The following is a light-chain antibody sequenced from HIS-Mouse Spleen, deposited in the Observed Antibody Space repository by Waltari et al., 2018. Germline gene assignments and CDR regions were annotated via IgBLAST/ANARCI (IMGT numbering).Light chain of an antibody. J-gene: IGLJ2*01. Sequence: SYELTQPPSVSVSPGQTARITCSGDKLGDKYACWYQQKPGQSTVLVIYQDSKRPSGIPVRFSGSNSGNTATLTLSGTQAMDEADYYCQAWDSSTVVFGGGTKLTVL. CDR3: QAWDSSTVV. CDR1: KLGDKY. V-gene: IGLV3-1*01. CDR2: QDS.